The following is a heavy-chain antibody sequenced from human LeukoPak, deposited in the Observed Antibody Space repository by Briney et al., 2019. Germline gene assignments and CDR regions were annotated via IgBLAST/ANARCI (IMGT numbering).Heavy chain of an antibody. D-gene: IGHD3-3*01. CDR3: AATDRFLDPNWSKRQISTGSRFDY. J-gene: IGHJ4*02. Sequence: ASVTVSCKASGYTFTIYYMHWVRQAPGQGLEWMGIINPSGGSTSYAQKFQGRVTMTRDTSTSTVYMELSSLRSEDTAVYYCAATDRFLDPNWSKRQISTGSRFDYWGQGTLVTVSS. CDR2: INPSGGST. V-gene: IGHV1-46*01. CDR1: GYTFTIYY.